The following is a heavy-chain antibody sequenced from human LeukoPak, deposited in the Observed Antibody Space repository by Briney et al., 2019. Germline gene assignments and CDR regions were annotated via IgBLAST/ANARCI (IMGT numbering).Heavy chain of an antibody. J-gene: IGHJ5*02. CDR3: AREDGSASYYNNWFDP. CDR2: IWSDGSNK. CDR1: GFTFSFYV. D-gene: IGHD3-10*01. V-gene: IGHV3-33*01. Sequence: GGSLRLSGAASGFTFSFYVMHWVRQAPGKGLEWVAAIWSDGSNKYYADSVKGRFTISRDSSKNALYLQMNSLRAEDTAVYYRAREDGSASYYNNWFDPWGQGTLVTVSS.